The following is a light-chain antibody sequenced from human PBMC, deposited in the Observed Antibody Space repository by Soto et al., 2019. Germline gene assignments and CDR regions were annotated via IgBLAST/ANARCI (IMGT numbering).Light chain of an antibody. CDR1: QSISSY. CDR3: QQLNSYPLT. Sequence: DIQMTQSPSSLSASVGDRVTITCRASQSISSYLNWYQQKPGKAPKLLIYAASSLQSGVPSRFSGSGSGTDFTLTISSLQPEDFATYYCQQLNSYPLTFAQGTRMEIK. CDR2: AAS. V-gene: IGKV1-39*01. J-gene: IGKJ5*01.